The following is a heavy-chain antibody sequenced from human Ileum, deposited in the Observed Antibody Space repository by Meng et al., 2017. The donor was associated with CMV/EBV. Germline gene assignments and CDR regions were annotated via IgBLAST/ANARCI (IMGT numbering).Heavy chain of an antibody. V-gene: IGHV4-34*01. CDR2: INHVGRT. CDR1: GGSLRGHY. Sequence: QGQIHQWGAGLLKPSETLSLTCAVYGGSLRGHYCNWIRQSPGNGLQWIAEINHVGRTNSNPSLASRVTISQDTSKNQCSLKLNSVTVADSAVYYCARVWGIAVRPLDYWGQGTLVTVSS. D-gene: IGHD6-6*01. J-gene: IGHJ4*02. CDR3: ARVWGIAVRPLDY.